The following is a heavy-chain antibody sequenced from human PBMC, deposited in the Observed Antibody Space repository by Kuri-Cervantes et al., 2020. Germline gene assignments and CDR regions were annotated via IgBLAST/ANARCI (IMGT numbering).Heavy chain of an antibody. V-gene: IGHV3-74*01. CDR1: GFTFSSYW. J-gene: IGHJ3*02. Sequence: GESLKISCAASGFTFSSYWMHWVRQAPGKGLVWVSRINSDGSSTSYADSVKGRFTISRDNSKNTLYLQMNSLRAEDTAVYYCARGGSYSFAFDIWGQGTMVTVSS. CDR2: INSDGSST. CDR3: ARGGSYSFAFDI. D-gene: IGHD1-26*01.